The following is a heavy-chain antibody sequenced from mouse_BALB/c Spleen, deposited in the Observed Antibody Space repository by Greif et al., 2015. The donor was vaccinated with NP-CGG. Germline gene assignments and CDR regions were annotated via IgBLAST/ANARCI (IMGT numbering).Heavy chain of an antibody. CDR1: GFNIKDTY. CDR2: IDPANDNT. D-gene: IGHD2-4*01. V-gene: IGHV14-3*02. CDR3: ADYDAPFAY. J-gene: IGHJ3*01. Sequence: VQLQQSGAELVKPGASVKLSCTASGFNIKDTYMHWVKRRPEQGLEWIGRIDPANDNTKYDPKFQGKATITADTSSNTAYLQLSSLTSEDTAVYYCADYDAPFAYWGQGTLVTVSA.